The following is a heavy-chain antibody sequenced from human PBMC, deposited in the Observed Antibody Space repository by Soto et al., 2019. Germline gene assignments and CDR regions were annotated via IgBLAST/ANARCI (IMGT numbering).Heavy chain of an antibody. J-gene: IGHJ6*02. D-gene: IGHD4-17*01. CDR2: INSDGSST. V-gene: IGHV3-74*01. CDR3: ARDDYGDYYYYYGMDV. CDR1: GFTFSSYW. Sequence: GGSLRLSCAASGFTFSSYWMHWVRQAPGKGLVWVSRINSDGSSTSYADSVKGRFTISRDNAKNTLYLQMNSLRAEDTAVYYCARDDYGDYYYYYGMDVWGQGTTVTVSS.